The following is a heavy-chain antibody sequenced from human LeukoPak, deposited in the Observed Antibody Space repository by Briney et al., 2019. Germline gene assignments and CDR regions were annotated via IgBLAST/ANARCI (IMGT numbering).Heavy chain of an antibody. Sequence: PSETLSLTCTVSGGSISSYYWSWIRQPPGKGLEWIGYIYYSGTTNYNPSLRSRVTISVDTSKNRFSLKLSSVTAADTAVHYCARGRNYDFWSGYYGYWGQGTLVTVSS. CDR3: ARGRNYDFWSGYYGY. V-gene: IGHV4-59*12. CDR1: GGSISSYY. J-gene: IGHJ4*02. CDR2: IYYSGTT. D-gene: IGHD3-3*01.